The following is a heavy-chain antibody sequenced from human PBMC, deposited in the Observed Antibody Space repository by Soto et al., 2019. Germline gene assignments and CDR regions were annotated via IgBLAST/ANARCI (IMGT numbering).Heavy chain of an antibody. Sequence: EVQLVESGGGLVQPGGSLRLSCAASGFTFSSYWIHWVRQAPGEGLVWVSRIKTDGSRTSYADFVKGRFTISRDNAKNTVYLQMNSLRAEDTALYYCARDPHGNSGTPNDAFDIWGQGTMVTVPS. D-gene: IGHD3-10*01. V-gene: IGHV3-74*01. CDR2: IKTDGSRT. CDR3: ARDPHGNSGTPNDAFDI. CDR1: GFTFSSYW. J-gene: IGHJ3*02.